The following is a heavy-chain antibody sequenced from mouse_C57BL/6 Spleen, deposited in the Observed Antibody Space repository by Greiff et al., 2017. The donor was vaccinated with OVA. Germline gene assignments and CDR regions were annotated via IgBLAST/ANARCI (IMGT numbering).Heavy chain of an antibody. CDR3: VRVPDVPYGMDY. CDR1: GFNINGYY. Sequence: VQLQQSGAERVKPGASVKLSCTASGFNINGYYMHWVKQRTERGLEWIGRIDPEDGGTKYAPKFQGKATMIADKSSNTAYLQLSRLTPEDAAVEYCVRVPDVPYGMDYWGRGTSVTVSS. V-gene: IGHV14-2*01. CDR2: IDPEDGGT. J-gene: IGHJ4*01. D-gene: IGHD2-3*01.